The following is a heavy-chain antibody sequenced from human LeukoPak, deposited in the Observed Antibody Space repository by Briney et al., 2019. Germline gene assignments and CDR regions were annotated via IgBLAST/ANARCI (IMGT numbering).Heavy chain of an antibody. CDR1: GFTFSSYA. D-gene: IGHD5-12*01. CDR2: ISSNGDAT. Sequence: GGSLRLSCAPSGFTFSSYAMHWVRQAPGKGLEYVSAISSNGDATYYANSVEGRFTISRDNSKNTLYLQMGSLRVEDMAVYYCARGGGYRGYGQDYWGQGTLVTVSS. J-gene: IGHJ4*02. CDR3: ARGGGYRGYGQDY. V-gene: IGHV3-64*01.